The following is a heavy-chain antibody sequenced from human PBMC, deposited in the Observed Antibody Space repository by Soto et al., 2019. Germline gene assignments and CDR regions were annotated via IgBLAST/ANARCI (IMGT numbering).Heavy chain of an antibody. J-gene: IGHJ4*02. D-gene: IGHD3-10*01. CDR3: ARSDPGSGSYYNFDY. CDR1: GGSISSGGYY. Sequence: QVQLQESGPGLVKPSQTLSLTCTVSGGSISSGGYYWSWIRQHPGKGLEWIGYIYYSGSTYYNPSLKSRVTISVDTSKNQFSLKLSSVTAADTAVYYCARSDPGSGSYYNFDYWGQGTLVTVSS. CDR2: IYYSGST. V-gene: IGHV4-31*03.